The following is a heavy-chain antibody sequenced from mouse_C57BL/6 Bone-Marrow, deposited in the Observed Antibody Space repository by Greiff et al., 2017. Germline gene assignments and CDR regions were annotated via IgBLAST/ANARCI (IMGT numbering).Heavy chain of an antibody. V-gene: IGHV5-17*01. CDR2: ISSGSSTI. CDR3: ARPHYYGSIAWFAY. D-gene: IGHD1-1*01. Sequence: EVKLMESGGGLVKPGGSLKLSCAASGFTFSDYGMHWVRQAPEKGLEWVAYISSGSSTIYYADTVKGRFTISRDNAKNTLFLQMTSLRSEDTAMYYCARPHYYGSIAWFAYWGQGTLVTVSA. J-gene: IGHJ3*01. CDR1: GFTFSDYG.